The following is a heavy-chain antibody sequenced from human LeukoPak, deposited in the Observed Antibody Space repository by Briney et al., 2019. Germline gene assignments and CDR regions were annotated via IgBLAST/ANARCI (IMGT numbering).Heavy chain of an antibody. CDR3: ARGRGRANVRHTRSAGMDV. J-gene: IGHJ6*02. D-gene: IGHD4/OR15-4a*01. Sequence: PSETLSLTCAFSGGSISSSNWWSWVRQPPGKGLEWIGEIYHSGSTNYNPSLKSRVTISVDKSKNQFSLKLSSVTAADTAVYYCARGRGRANVRHTRSAGMDVWGQGTTVTVSS. CDR2: IYHSGST. CDR1: GGSISSSNW. V-gene: IGHV4-4*02.